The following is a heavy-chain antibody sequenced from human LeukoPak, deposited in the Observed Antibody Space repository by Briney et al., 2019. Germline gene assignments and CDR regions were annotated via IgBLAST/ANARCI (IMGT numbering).Heavy chain of an antibody. J-gene: IGHJ4*02. D-gene: IGHD5-18*01. CDR1: GGSISTDTNY. CDR3: ARHTWIQLWSSFDY. V-gene: IGHV4-61*05. CDR2: INYSGST. Sequence: SETLSLTCTVSGGSISTDTNYWAWIRQPPGKGLEWIGYINYSGSTKYNPSLKSRVTISVDTSKNQFSLKVSSVTAADTAVYYCARHTWIQLWSSFDYWGQGTLVTVSS.